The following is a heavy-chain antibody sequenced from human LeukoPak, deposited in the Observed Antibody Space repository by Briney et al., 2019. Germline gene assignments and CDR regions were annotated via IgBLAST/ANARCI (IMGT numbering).Heavy chain of an antibody. Sequence: ASVKVSCKASGYTFTGYYMHWVRQAPGQGLEWMGWINPNSGGTNYAQKFQGRVTMTRNTSISTAYMELSSLRSEDTAVYYCARGEAAEGNWFDPWGQGTLVTVSS. CDR1: GYTFTGYY. J-gene: IGHJ5*02. D-gene: IGHD6-13*01. V-gene: IGHV1-2*02. CDR3: ARGEAAEGNWFDP. CDR2: INPNSGGT.